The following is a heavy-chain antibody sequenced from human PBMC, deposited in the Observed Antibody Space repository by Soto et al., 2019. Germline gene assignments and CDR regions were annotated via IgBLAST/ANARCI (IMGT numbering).Heavy chain of an antibody. D-gene: IGHD4-17*01. CDR3: ARENYGDFFDY. J-gene: IGHJ4*02. CDR2: IYYSGST. Sequence: SETLSLTCTVSGGSIRNYYWSWIRQPPGKGLEWIGYIYYSGSTNYNPSLKSRVTISVDTSKNQFSLKLNSVTAADTAVYYCARENYGDFFDYWGQGTLVTVS. CDR1: GGSIRNYY. V-gene: IGHV4-59*01.